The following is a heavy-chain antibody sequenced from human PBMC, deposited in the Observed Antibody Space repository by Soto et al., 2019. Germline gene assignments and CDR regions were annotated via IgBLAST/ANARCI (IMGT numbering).Heavy chain of an antibody. Sequence: QVHLVESGGGVVQPGKSLRLSCAASGFTFAGYGMHWVRQAPGKGLEWVAVIWNDGNKKYYADYVKGRFTISRDNSQNTLYLQMDSLRVEDTAVYSCARVNGDGWGIFDSWGPGTLVTVSS. J-gene: IGHJ4*02. CDR3: ARVNGDGWGIFDS. CDR1: GFTFAGYG. V-gene: IGHV3-33*01. CDR2: IWNDGNKK. D-gene: IGHD6-19*01.